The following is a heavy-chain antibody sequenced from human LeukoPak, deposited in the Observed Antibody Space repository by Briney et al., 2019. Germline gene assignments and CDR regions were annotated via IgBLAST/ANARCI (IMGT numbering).Heavy chain of an antibody. J-gene: IGHJ3*02. D-gene: IGHD1-26*01. V-gene: IGHV4-31*03. CDR3: ARSWGGSYTPDAFDI. CDR2: IYYSGST. Sequence: SETLSLTCTVSGGSISSGGYYWSWIRQHPGKGLEWIGYIYYSGSTYYNPSLKSRVTISVDTSKNQFSLKLSSVTAADTAVYYCARSWGGSYTPDAFDIWGQGTMVTVSS. CDR1: GGSISSGGYY.